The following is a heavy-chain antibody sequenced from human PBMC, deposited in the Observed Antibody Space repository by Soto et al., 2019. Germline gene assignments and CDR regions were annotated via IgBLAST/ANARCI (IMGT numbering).Heavy chain of an antibody. CDR3: ARESRYYYYYYGMDV. CDR1: GGTFSSDA. Sequence: PVKVSCKASGGTFSSDAISWVRKAPGQGLEWMGGIIPIFGTANYAQKFQGRVTITADESTSTAYMELSSLRSEDTAVYYCARESRYYYYYYGMDVWGQGTTVTVSS. CDR2: IIPIFGTA. V-gene: IGHV1-69*13. J-gene: IGHJ6*02.